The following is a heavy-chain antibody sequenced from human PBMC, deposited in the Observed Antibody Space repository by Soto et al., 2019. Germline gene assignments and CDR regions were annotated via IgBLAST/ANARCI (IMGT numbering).Heavy chain of an antibody. CDR2: IYPGDSDT. CDR3: ARAHSNGWFQHFDY. V-gene: IGHV5-51*01. D-gene: IGHD6-25*01. J-gene: IGHJ4*02. CDR1: GCKFVDFG. Sequence: QQVPGKGFGCKFVDFGVGWVLKVTGKGLEWMGIIYPGDSDTRYSPSFQGHVTISADKSLSTAYLQWSSLKASDTAIYYSARAHSNGWFQHFDYWGQGTLVTVSS.